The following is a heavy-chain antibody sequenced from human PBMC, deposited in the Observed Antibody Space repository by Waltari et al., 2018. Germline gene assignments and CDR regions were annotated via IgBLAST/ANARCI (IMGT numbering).Heavy chain of an antibody. D-gene: IGHD3-10*01. CDR2: INHSGST. V-gene: IGHV4-34*01. J-gene: IGHJ6*02. Sequence: QVQLQQWGAGLLKPSETLSLTCAVYGGSFSGYYWSWIRQPPGKGLEWIGEINHSGSTNYNPSLKSRVTISVDTSKNQFSLKLSSVTAADTAVYYCASSRGVYYYYGMDVWGQGTTVTVSS. CDR3: ASSRGVYYYYGMDV. CDR1: GGSFSGYY.